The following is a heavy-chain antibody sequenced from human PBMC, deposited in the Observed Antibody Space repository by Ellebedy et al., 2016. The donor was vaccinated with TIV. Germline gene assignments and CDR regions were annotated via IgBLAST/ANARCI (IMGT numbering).Heavy chain of an antibody. D-gene: IGHD3-10*01. CDR2: IKQDGSEK. CDR3: ARDDGRSGSYLFDY. Sequence: GESLKISCAASGFTFINYWMSWVRQAPGKGLEWVANIKQDGSEKIYVDSVKGRFTISRDNAKNSLYLQMNSLRAEDTAVYYCARDDGRSGSYLFDYWGQGTLVTVSS. V-gene: IGHV3-7*03. CDR1: GFTFINYW. J-gene: IGHJ4*02.